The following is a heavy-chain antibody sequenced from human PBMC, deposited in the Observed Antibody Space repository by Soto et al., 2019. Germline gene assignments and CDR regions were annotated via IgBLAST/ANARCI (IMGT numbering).Heavy chain of an antibody. Sequence: PSQTLSLTCAISGASVSSNSAAWNWLRQSPSRGLEWLGRTYYRSKWYNDYAVSVKSRITINPDTSKNQFSLQLNSVTPEDTAVYYCARGRGYTVGARYGMDVWGQGTTVTVSS. J-gene: IGHJ6*02. D-gene: IGHD5-18*01. V-gene: IGHV6-1*01. CDR3: ARGRGYTVGARYGMDV. CDR1: GASVSSNSAA. CDR2: TYYRSKWYN.